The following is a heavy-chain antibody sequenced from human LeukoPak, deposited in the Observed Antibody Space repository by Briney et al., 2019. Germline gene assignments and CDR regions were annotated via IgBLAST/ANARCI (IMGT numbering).Heavy chain of an antibody. D-gene: IGHD6-19*01. CDR2: INPNSGGT. CDR1: GYTFTGYY. V-gene: IGHV1-2*02. Sequence: GASVKVSCKASGYTFTGYYMHWVRQAPGQGLEWMGWINPNSGGTNYAQKFQGRVTMTRDTSISTAYMELSRLRSDDTAVYYCARDNGSSGWYFDYYYYYMDVWGKGTTVTVSS. J-gene: IGHJ6*03. CDR3: ARDNGSSGWYFDYYYYYMDV.